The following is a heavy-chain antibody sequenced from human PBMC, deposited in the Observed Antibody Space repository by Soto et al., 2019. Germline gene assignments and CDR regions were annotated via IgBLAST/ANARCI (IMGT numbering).Heavy chain of an antibody. V-gene: IGHV1-69*06. D-gene: IGHD1-20*01. J-gene: IGHJ4*02. CDR2: IIPIFGTA. Sequence: SVKVSCKASGGTFSSYAISWVRQAPGQGLEWMGGIIPIFGTANYAQKFQGRVTITADKSTSTAYMELSSLRSEDTAVYYCARSFRITGIGYYFDYWGQGTLVTVSS. CDR1: GGTFSSYA. CDR3: ARSFRITGIGYYFDY.